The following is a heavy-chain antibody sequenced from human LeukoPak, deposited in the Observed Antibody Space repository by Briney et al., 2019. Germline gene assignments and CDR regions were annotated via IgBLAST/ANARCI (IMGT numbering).Heavy chain of an antibody. D-gene: IGHD3-16*01. V-gene: IGHV3-23*01. CDR1: GFIFSNYA. CDR3: AKEAPRSWESPVWTDYYFDY. CDR2: ISGSGGST. Sequence: GGSLRLSCAASGFIFSNYAMSWVRQAPGKGLEWVSAISGSGGSTYHADSVKGRFTISRDNSKNTLYLQMNSLRAEDTAVYYCAKEAPRSWESPVWTDYYFDYWGQGTLVTVSS. J-gene: IGHJ4*02.